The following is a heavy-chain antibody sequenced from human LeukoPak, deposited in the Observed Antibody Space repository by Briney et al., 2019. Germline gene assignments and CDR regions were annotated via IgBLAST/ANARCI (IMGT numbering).Heavy chain of an antibody. Sequence: GGSLRLSCAASGFTFSNAWMSWVRQAPGKGLEWVGRIKSKTDGGTTDYAAPVKGRFTISRDDSKNTLYLQMNTLRAEDTALHYCAKDIRGSTSWYGLDYWGQGTLVTVSS. CDR1: GFTFSNAW. J-gene: IGHJ4*02. CDR2: IKSKTDGGTT. CDR3: AKDIRGSTSWYGLDY. D-gene: IGHD6-13*01. V-gene: IGHV3-15*05.